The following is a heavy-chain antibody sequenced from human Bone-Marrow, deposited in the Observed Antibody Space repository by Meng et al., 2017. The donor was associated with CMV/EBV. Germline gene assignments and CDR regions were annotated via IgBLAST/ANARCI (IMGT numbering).Heavy chain of an antibody. J-gene: IGHJ4*02. CDR2: INHSGST. V-gene: IGHV4-34*01. Sequence: SETLSLTCAVYGGSFSDYYWSWIRQPPGKGLEWIGEINHSGSTNYNPPLKSRVTISIDTSKNQFSLELRSLTAADTAVHYCARGSVVTPLGHWGQGTLVTSFS. CDR1: GGSFSDYY. D-gene: IGHD4-23*01. CDR3: ARGSVVTPLGH.